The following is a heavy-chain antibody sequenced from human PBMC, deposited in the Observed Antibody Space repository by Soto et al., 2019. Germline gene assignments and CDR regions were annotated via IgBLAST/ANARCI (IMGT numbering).Heavy chain of an antibody. CDR1: GFSFSNYN. Sequence: GGSLRLSCVASGFSFSNYNMNWVRQAPGKGLEWVSYITDSSDTVHYADSVRGRFTISRDNAESSLYLQMNSLRDEDTAVYFCARDFGHGYYLDYWGRGALVTVSS. CDR2: ITDSSDTV. V-gene: IGHV3-48*02. D-gene: IGHD3-3*01. J-gene: IGHJ4*02. CDR3: ARDFGHGYYLDY.